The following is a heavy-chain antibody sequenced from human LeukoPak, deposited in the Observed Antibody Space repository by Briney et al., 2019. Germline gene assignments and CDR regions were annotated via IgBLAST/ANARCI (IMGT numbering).Heavy chain of an antibody. Sequence: ASVKVSCKTSGYTFSSYGISWVRQAPGQGLEWMGWISGHSGNTNYAQKLQGRVTVTTDTSTTTAYMELRSLRFDDTAVYYCARDWEIGLFGYFDYWGQGTLDTVSS. J-gene: IGHJ4*02. CDR3: ARDWEIGLFGYFDY. CDR1: GYTFSSYG. D-gene: IGHD1-26*01. CDR2: ISGHSGNT. V-gene: IGHV1-18*01.